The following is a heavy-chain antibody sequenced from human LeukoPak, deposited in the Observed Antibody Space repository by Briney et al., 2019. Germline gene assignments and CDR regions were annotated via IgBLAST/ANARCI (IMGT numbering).Heavy chain of an antibody. Sequence: GGSLRLSCAASGFTVSSNYMSWVRQAPGKGLEWVSVIYSGGSTYYADSVKGRFTISRHNSKNTLYLQMNSLRAEDTAVYYCARVPGIAVAGTRPRYYYYYGMDVWGQGTTVTVSS. CDR2: IYSGGST. CDR3: ARVPGIAVAGTRPRYYYYYGMDV. CDR1: GFTVSSNY. D-gene: IGHD6-19*01. V-gene: IGHV3-53*04. J-gene: IGHJ6*02.